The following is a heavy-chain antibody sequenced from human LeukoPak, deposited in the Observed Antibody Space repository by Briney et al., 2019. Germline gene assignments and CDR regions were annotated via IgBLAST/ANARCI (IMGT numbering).Heavy chain of an antibody. J-gene: IGHJ5*02. Sequence: ASVKVSCKASGYTFTGYYMHWVRQAPGQGLEWMGWINPNSGGTNYAQKFQGRVTMTRDTSISTAYMELSRLRSDDTAVYYCARDMMVRGANNWFDPWGQGTLVTVSS. D-gene: IGHD3-10*01. CDR2: INPNSGGT. V-gene: IGHV1-2*02. CDR3: ARDMMVRGANNWFDP. CDR1: GYTFTGYY.